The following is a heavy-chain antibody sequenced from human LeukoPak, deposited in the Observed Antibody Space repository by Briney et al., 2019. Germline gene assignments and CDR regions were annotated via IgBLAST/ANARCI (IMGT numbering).Heavy chain of an antibody. CDR2: INHSGST. J-gene: IGHJ4*02. CDR3: ARRNVLRYFDWLLYVGYYFDY. Sequence: SETLSLTCAVYGGSFSGYYWSWIRQPPGKGLEWIGEINHSGSTNYNPSLKSRVTISVDTSKNQFSLKLSSVTAADTAVYYCARRNVLRYFDWLLYVGYYFDYWGQGTLVTVSS. CDR1: GGSFSGYY. V-gene: IGHV4-34*01. D-gene: IGHD3-9*01.